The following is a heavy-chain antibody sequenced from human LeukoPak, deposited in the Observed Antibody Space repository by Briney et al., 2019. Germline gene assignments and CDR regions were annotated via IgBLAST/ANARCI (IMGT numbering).Heavy chain of an antibody. D-gene: IGHD3-9*01. CDR3: AKRDYDILTGYYHAY. J-gene: IGHJ4*02. Sequence: GGSLRLSCAASGFTFSSYAMSWVRQAPGKGLEWISGISAGGDSTYYADTVKGRFTTSSDNSKNTLYLQMNSLRAEDTAVYYCAKRDYDILTGYYHAYWGQGTLLTVSS. CDR1: GFTFSSYA. CDR2: ISAGGDST. V-gene: IGHV3-23*01.